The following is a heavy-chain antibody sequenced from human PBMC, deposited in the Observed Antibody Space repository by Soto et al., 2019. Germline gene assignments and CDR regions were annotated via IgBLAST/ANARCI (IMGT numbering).Heavy chain of an antibody. J-gene: IGHJ4*02. D-gene: IGHD3-3*01. CDR2: IYHSGST. V-gene: IGHV4-4*02. CDR1: SGSISSSNW. Sequence: QVQLQESGPGLVKPSGTLSLTCAVSSGSISSSNWWSWVRQPPGKGLEWIGEIYHSGSTNYNPSLKSRFTRSVDKSKNQFSLKLSSVTAADTAVYYCARQVFGVVEKSYYFDYWGQGTLVTVSS. CDR3: ARQVFGVVEKSYYFDY.